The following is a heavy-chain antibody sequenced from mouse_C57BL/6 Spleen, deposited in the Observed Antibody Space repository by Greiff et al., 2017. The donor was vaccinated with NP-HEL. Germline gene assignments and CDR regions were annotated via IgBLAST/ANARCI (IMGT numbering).Heavy chain of an antibody. CDR2: ISNLAYSI. V-gene: IGHV5-15*04. J-gene: IGHJ3*01. CDR3: ARRETYYGFAY. Sequence: EVKVEESGGGLVQPGGSLKLSCAASGFTFSDYGMAWVRQAPRKGPEWVAFISNLAYSIYYADTVTGRFTISRENAKNTLYLEMSSLRSEDTAMYYCARRETYYGFAYWGQGTLVTVSA. CDR1: GFTFSDYG. D-gene: IGHD2-10*01.